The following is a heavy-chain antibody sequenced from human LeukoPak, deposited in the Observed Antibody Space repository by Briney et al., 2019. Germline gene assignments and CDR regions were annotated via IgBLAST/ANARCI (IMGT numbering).Heavy chain of an antibody. J-gene: IGHJ3*02. CDR1: GFTFDDYA. CDR3: AKVRQWLVQDDAFDI. CDR2: ISWNSGSI. V-gene: IGHV3-9*01. D-gene: IGHD6-19*01. Sequence: PGGSLRLSCAASGFTFDDYAMHWVRQAPGKGLEWVSGISWNSGSIGYADSVKGRFPISRDNAKNSLYLQMNSLRAEDTALYYCAKVRQWLVQDDAFDIWGQGTMVTVSS.